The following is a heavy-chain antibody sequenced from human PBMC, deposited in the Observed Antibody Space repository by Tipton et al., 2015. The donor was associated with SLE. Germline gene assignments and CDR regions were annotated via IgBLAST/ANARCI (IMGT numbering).Heavy chain of an antibody. CDR3: ARRLRRGGAFDI. D-gene: IGHD4-17*01. J-gene: IGHJ3*02. CDR1: GGSISSYY. CDR2: IYYSGST. V-gene: IGHV4-59*01. Sequence: LSLTCTVSGGSISSYYWSWIRQPPGKGLEWIGYIYYSGSTNYNPSLKSRVTISVDTSKDQFSLKLSSVTAADTAVYYCARRLRRGGAFDIWAQGTMVTVSS.